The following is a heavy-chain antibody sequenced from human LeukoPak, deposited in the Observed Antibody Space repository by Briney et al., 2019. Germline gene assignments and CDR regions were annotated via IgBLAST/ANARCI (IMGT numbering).Heavy chain of an antibody. CDR2: IRRSGSII. V-gene: IGHV3-48*03. CDR3: AKDMGEWSVTDAFHI. D-gene: IGHD3-16*01. Sequence: GGSLRLSCAASGFTFSSYAMNWVRQAPGKGLEWVSHIRRSGSIIYYADSVKGRFTISRDNAKNSLYLQMNSLRAEDTAVYYCAKDMGEWSVTDAFHIWGQGTRVTVSS. CDR1: GFTFSSYA. J-gene: IGHJ3*02.